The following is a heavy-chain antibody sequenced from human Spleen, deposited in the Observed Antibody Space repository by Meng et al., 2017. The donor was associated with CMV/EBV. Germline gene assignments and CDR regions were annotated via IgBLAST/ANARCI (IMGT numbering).Heavy chain of an antibody. D-gene: IGHD4/OR15-4a*01. CDR1: GFKFTYYA. Sequence: GGSLRLSCAASGFKFTYYAMSWVRQAPGKGLEWVSGISGSGDITYYADSVRGRFAISRDNSKNTVYLQMNSLRAEDTAVYYCARANYDYYYGMDVWGQGTTVTVSS. J-gene: IGHJ6*02. CDR3: ARANYDYYYGMDV. V-gene: IGHV3-23*01. CDR2: ISGSGDIT.